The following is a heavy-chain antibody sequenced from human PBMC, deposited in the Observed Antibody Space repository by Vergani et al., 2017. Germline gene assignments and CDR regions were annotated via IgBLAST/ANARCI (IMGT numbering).Heavy chain of an antibody. D-gene: IGHD2-15*01. V-gene: IGHV3-21*01. J-gene: IGHJ6*02. CDR3: ARDAYCSGGSCYSYYYYYGMDV. CDR1: GFTFSSYS. Sequence: EVQLVESGGGLVKPGGSLRLSCAASGFTFSSYSMNWVRQAPGKGLEWVSSISSSSSYIYYADSVKGRFTISRDNAKNSLYLQMNSLRAEDTAVYYCARDAYCSGGSCYSYYYYYGMDVWGQGTTVTVSS. CDR2: ISSSSSYI.